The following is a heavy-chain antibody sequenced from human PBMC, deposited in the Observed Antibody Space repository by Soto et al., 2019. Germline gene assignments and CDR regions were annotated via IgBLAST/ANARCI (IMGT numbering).Heavy chain of an antibody. CDR1: GFTFSSYA. Sequence: QVQLVESGGGVVQPGRSQRLSCAGSGFTFSSYAMHWVRQAPGKGLEWVAVIFHDGSDEYYADSVKGRLTVSRDNSKNALNLHLNSLKPEDTAVYYCVTAYTYGPDAFDIWGQGTMVTVTT. CDR3: VTAYTYGPDAFDI. D-gene: IGHD5-18*01. V-gene: IGHV3-30-3*01. J-gene: IGHJ3*02. CDR2: IFHDGSDE.